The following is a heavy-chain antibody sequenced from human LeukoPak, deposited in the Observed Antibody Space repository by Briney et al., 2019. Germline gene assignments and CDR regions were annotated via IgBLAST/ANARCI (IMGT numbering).Heavy chain of an antibody. J-gene: IGHJ4*02. CDR2: ISSSSSYI. CDR3: ARGTPSGSYSDY. CDR1: GFTFSSYS. V-gene: IGHV3-21*01. Sequence: GGSLRLSCAASGFTFSSYSMNWVRQAPGKGLEWVSSISSSSSYIYYADSVKGRLTISRDNAKNSLYLQMNSLRAEDTAVYYCARGTPSGSYSDYWGQGTLVTVSS. D-gene: IGHD1-26*01.